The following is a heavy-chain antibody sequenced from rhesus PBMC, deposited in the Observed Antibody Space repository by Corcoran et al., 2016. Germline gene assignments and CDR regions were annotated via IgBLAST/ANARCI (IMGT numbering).Heavy chain of an antibody. Sequence: QVQLQESGPGLVKPSETLSLTCAVSGGSISGGYYGGWIRQHPGNGLEWIGNIYGNSPGTYSHPSLTIRVTISKDPSKNQFSLTLSSVTAADKAVYYCARRAAGTTRDYWGQGVLVTVSS. CDR3: ARRAAGTTRDY. CDR2: IYGNSPGT. V-gene: IGHV4S7*01. J-gene: IGHJ4*01. D-gene: IGHD6-31*01. CDR1: GGSISGGYY.